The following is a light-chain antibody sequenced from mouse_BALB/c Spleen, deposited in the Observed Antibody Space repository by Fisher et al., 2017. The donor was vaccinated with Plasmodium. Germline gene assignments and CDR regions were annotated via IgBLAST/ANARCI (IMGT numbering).Light chain of an antibody. V-gene: IGKV8-24*01. CDR1: QSLLNSSHQKNY. J-gene: IGKJ5*01. Sequence: DIVITQTPSSLALSVGQKVTMICKSSQSLLNSSHQKNYLAWYQQKPGQSPKLLVYFASIRESGVPDRFIGSGSGTDFTLTISSVQAEDLADCFCQQHYSTPLTFGAGTKLDLK. CDR2: FAS. CDR3: QQHYSTPLT.